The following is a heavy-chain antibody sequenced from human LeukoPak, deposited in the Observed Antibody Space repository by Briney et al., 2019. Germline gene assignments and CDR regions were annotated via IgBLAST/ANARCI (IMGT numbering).Heavy chain of an antibody. CDR3: ARDAAAAAAFDY. CDR2: ISSSSSYI. V-gene: IGHV3-21*01. D-gene: IGHD6-13*01. CDR1: GFTFSSYS. J-gene: IGHJ4*02. Sequence: GGSLRLSCAASGFTFSSYSMNWVRQAPGKGLEWVSSISSSSSYIYYADSLKGRFTISRDKAKNSLYLQLNSLRAEDTAVYYCARDAAAAAAFDYWGQGTLVTVSS.